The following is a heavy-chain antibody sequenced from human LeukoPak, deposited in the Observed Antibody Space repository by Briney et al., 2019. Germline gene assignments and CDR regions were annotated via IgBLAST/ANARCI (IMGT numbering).Heavy chain of an antibody. CDR1: GSTFSSYA. J-gene: IGHJ3*02. V-gene: IGHV1-8*03. CDR2: MNPNSGNT. D-gene: IGHD2-15*01. Sequence: ASVKVSCKASGSTFSSYAIRWVRQAPGQGLEWMGWMNPNSGNTGYAQKFQGRVTITRNTSINTAYMELSSLRSADTAVYYCARVCAGGCYHYNALDISGEGRMVTVSS. CDR3: ARVCAGGCYHYNALDI.